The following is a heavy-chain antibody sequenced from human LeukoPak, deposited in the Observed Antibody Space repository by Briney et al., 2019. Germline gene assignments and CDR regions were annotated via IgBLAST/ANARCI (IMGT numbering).Heavy chain of an antibody. CDR2: IRYDGSKK. D-gene: IGHD2/OR15-2a*01. Sequence: GGSLRLSWAASGFTFSSYGMHWVRQAPGKGLEWVAFIRYDGSKKYYADSVKGRFTVSRDNSKNTLYLQMNSLRGEDTAVYYCAKGSYYGFDDAFDIWGQGTMVTVSS. CDR3: AKGSYYGFDDAFDI. V-gene: IGHV3-30*02. J-gene: IGHJ3*02. CDR1: GFTFSSYG.